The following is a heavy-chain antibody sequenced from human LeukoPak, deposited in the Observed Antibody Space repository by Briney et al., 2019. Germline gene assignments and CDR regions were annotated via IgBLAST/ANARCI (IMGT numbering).Heavy chain of an antibody. CDR3: ARGPGYMDV. CDR2: ISSTSNYI. CDR1: GFNGFSFSTYS. Sequence: GRSLRLSCNAAGFNGFSFSTYSMNWVRQAPGKGLEWVSSISSTSNYISYGRSVRGRFTISRDNAKNSLFLHMNSLRVEDTAIYYCARGPGYMDVWGLGTTVTVSS. J-gene: IGHJ6*03. V-gene: IGHV3-21*01.